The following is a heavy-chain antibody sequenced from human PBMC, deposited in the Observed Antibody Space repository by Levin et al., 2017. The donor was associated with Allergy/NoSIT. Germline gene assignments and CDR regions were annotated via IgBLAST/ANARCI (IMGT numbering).Heavy chain of an antibody. V-gene: IGHV4-30-4*01. D-gene: IGHD7-27*01. CDR3: ARLRRETGAFDF. CDR2: IFYRGST. J-gene: IGHJ4*02. Sequence: LRLSCTVSSGSMGSGDYYWSWIRQSPGKGLEWIGHIFYRGSTYYNPSLESRLNISIDTSKSQFSLKLQSVAAADTALYYCARLRRETGAFDFWGQGTRVTVSS. CDR1: SGSMGSGDYY.